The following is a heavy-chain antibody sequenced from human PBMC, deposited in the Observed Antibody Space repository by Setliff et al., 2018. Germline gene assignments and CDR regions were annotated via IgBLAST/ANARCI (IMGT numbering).Heavy chain of an antibody. Sequence: PGESLKISCAASGFTFNSHAMHWVRQAPGKGLEWVAVIWHDGGNKYHADSVKGRFTISRDNSKNTLYLQMNSLRPEDTAVYYCARTCSGSGCYAGLESWGQGTPVTVSS. CDR1: GFTFNSHA. J-gene: IGHJ4*02. CDR3: ARTCSGSGCYAGLES. D-gene: IGHD2-15*01. V-gene: IGHV3-33*01. CDR2: IWHDGGNK.